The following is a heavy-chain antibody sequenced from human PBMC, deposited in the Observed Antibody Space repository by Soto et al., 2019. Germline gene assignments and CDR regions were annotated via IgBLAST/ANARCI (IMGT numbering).Heavy chain of an antibody. J-gene: IGHJ4*01. CDR2: TYYRSKWYY. Sequence: SRPLALTCAITGDSVSSNSAGWSWVLQSPSRGLEWLGRTYYRSKWYYEYAVSVRGLITINPDTSKNQYSLQLNSVTPEDTAVYFCARGEQYSGRIFDYWGQGTLVTGSS. V-gene: IGHV6-1*01. D-gene: IGHD1-26*01. CDR1: GDSVSSNSAG. CDR3: ARGEQYSGRIFDY.